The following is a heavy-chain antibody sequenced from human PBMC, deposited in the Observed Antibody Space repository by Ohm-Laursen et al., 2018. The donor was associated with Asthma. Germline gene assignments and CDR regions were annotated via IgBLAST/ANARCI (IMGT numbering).Heavy chain of an antibody. V-gene: IGHV1-8*01. J-gene: IGHJ4*02. CDR2: MNPNSGNT. CDR3: TRGQWLGY. D-gene: IGHD6-19*01. CDR1: GYTFTSHD. Sequence: ASVKVSCKASGYTFTSHDINRVRQATGQGLEWMGWMNPNSGNTGYAQKFQGRVTMTRDTSTSTAYMELSSLRSEDTAVYYCTRGQWLGYWGQGTLVSVSS.